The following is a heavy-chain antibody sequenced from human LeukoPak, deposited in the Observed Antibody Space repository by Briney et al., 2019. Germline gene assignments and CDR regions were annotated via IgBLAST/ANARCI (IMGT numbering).Heavy chain of an antibody. Sequence: GGSLRLSCPASGFTFSSYAMSWVRQAPGKGLEWVSAISGSGGSTYYADSVKGRFTISRDNSKNTLYLQMNSLRAEDTAVYYCAKRPNYYYDSSGPHDYWGQGTLVTVSS. V-gene: IGHV3-23*01. CDR2: ISGSGGST. D-gene: IGHD3-22*01. CDR3: AKRPNYYYDSSGPHDY. J-gene: IGHJ4*02. CDR1: GFTFSSYA.